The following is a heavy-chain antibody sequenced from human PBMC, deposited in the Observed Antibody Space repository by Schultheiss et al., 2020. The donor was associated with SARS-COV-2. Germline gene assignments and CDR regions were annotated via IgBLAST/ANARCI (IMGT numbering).Heavy chain of an antibody. D-gene: IGHD1-26*01. J-gene: IGHJ4*02. CDR2: IWYDGSNK. Sequence: GGSLRLSCAASGFTFSSYGMHWVRQAPGKGLEWVAVIWYDGSNKYYADSVKGRFTISRDNSKNTLYLQMNSLRAEDTAVYYCAKDRRSSGSLDYWGQGTLVTVSS. CDR3: AKDRRSSGSLDY. CDR1: GFTFSSYG. V-gene: IGHV3-33*06.